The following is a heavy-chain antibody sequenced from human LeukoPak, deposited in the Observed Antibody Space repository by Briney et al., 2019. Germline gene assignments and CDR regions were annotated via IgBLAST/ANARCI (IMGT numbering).Heavy chain of an antibody. CDR2: IIPIFGTA. V-gene: IGHV1-69*05. Sequence: SVKASCKASGGTFSSYAISWVRQAPGQGLEWMGRIIPIFGTANYAQKFQGRVTITTDESTSTAYMELSSLRSEDTAVYYCARDYGWSSWYEKEAPYYFDYWGQGTLVTVSS. CDR3: ARDYGWSSWYEKEAPYYFDY. D-gene: IGHD6-13*01. J-gene: IGHJ4*02. CDR1: GGTFSSYA.